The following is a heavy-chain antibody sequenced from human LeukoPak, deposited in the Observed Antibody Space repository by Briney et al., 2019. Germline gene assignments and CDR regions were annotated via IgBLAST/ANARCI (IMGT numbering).Heavy chain of an antibody. J-gene: IGHJ6*02. Sequence: GGSLRLSCAASGFTFSSYSMKWVRQAPGKGLEWVSFIGSSISYISYADSVKGRFTISRDNAKNSLYLQMNSLRAEDRGVYYCASEGYYSGMDVWGQGTTVTVSS. V-gene: IGHV3-21*01. CDR3: ASEGYYSGMDV. CDR2: IGSSISYI. CDR1: GFTFSSYS.